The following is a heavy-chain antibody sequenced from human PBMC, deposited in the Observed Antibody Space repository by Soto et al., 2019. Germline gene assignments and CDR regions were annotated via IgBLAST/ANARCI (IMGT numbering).Heavy chain of an antibody. CDR3: ARRIAVAGNWWFDP. D-gene: IGHD6-19*01. Sequence: QLQLQESGPGLVKPSETLSLTCTVSGGSISSRSYYWGWIRQPPGKGLEWIGNIYYSGTTYYNPSLKSRVTISVDTSNNQFSLKLSSVTAADTAVYYCARRIAVAGNWWFDPWGQGTLVTVSS. CDR2: IYYSGTT. CDR1: GGSISSRSYY. J-gene: IGHJ5*02. V-gene: IGHV4-39*01.